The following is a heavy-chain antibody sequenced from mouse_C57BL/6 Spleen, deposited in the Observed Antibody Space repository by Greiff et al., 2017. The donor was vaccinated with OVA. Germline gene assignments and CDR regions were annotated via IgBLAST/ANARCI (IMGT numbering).Heavy chain of an antibody. J-gene: IGHJ2*01. Sequence: VQLQQPGAELVKPGASVKLSCKASGYTFTSYWMHWVKQRPGPGLEWIGMIHPNSGSTNYNEQFQSKTTLTVDKSSSTTYMQLSSLTSEDSAVYYCATDYDVDYWGQGTTLTVAS. CDR1: GYTFTSYW. D-gene: IGHD2-4*01. V-gene: IGHV1-64*01. CDR3: ATDYDVDY. CDR2: IHPNSGST.